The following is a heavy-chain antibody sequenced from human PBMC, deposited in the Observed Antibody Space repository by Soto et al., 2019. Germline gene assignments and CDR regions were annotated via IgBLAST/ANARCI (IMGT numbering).Heavy chain of an antibody. D-gene: IGHD2-15*01. J-gene: IGHJ6*02. V-gene: IGHV3-48*01. Sequence: PGGSLRLSCAASGFTFSSYSMNWVRQAPGKGLEWVSYISSSSSTIYYADSVKGRFTISRDNSNNMLYLQVNSLRTEDTAVYYCVKSSRRDITASRGMDVWGQGTTVTVSS. CDR3: VKSSRRDITASRGMDV. CDR1: GFTFSSYS. CDR2: ISSSSSTI.